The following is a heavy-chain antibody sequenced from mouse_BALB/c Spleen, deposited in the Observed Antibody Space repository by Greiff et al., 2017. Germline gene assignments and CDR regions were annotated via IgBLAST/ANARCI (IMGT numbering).Heavy chain of an antibody. Sequence: QVQLQQSGPGLVAPSQSLSITCTVSGFSLTSYDISWIRQPPGKGLEWLGVIWTGGGTNYNSAFMSRLSISKDNSKSQGFLKMNSLQTDDTAIYYCERDLDYWGQGTSVTVSS. CDR2: IWTGGGT. V-gene: IGHV2-9-2*01. CDR3: ERDLDY. CDR1: GFSLTSYD. J-gene: IGHJ4*01.